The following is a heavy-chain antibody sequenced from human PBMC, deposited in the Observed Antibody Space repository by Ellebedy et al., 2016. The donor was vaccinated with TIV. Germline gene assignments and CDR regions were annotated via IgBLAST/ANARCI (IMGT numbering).Heavy chain of an antibody. Sequence: SETLSLTXTVSGGSISSYYWSWIRQPPGKGLEWIGYIYYSGSTNYNPSLKSRVTISVDTSKNQFSLKLSSVTAADTAVYYCARSVGALDYWGQGTLVTVSS. J-gene: IGHJ4*02. D-gene: IGHD2-15*01. CDR2: IYYSGST. CDR3: ARSVGALDY. CDR1: GGSISSYY. V-gene: IGHV4-59*01.